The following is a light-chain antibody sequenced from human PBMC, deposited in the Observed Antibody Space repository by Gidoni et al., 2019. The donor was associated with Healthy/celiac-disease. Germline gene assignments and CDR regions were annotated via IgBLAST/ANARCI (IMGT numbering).Light chain of an antibody. Sequence: QSALTHPPSASASPGQSVTISCPGTSSDVGGDNYVSWYQQHPGKAPKLMIYEVSKRPAGVTDRFSGSKSGNTASLTVSGLQAEDEADYYCSSYAGSLAVFGGGTKLTVL. V-gene: IGLV2-8*01. CDR1: SSDVGGDNY. CDR2: EVS. CDR3: SSYAGSLAV. J-gene: IGLJ3*02.